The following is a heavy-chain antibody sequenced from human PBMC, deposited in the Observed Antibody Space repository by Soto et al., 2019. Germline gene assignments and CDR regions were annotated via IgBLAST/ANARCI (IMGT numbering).Heavy chain of an antibody. CDR3: ARIPRYSFPTSDDLDS. Sequence: QVQLVQSGAEVRKPGSSVQVSCKASGGTFYTYTFSWVRQAPGQGLEWMGSITPIYPTTNYAEKFQGRLTVTADGSTNTAYMELNSLTSADTAVYYCARIPRYSFPTSDDLDSWGQGTLVTVSS. CDR2: ITPIYPTT. J-gene: IGHJ4*02. CDR1: GGTFYTYT. D-gene: IGHD5-18*01. V-gene: IGHV1-69*15.